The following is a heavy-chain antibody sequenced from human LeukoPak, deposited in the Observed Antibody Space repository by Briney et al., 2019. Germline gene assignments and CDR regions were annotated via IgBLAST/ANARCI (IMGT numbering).Heavy chain of an antibody. D-gene: IGHD3-22*01. CDR1: GGSFSGYY. Sequence: SETLSLTCAVYGGSFSGYYWSWIRQPPGKGLEWIGYIYYSGSTNYNPSLKSRVTISVDTSKNQFSLKLSSVTAADTAVYYCARRQYYDSSGYYVDAFDIWGQGTMVTVSS. J-gene: IGHJ3*02. CDR2: IYYSGST. V-gene: IGHV4-59*08. CDR3: ARRQYYDSSGYYVDAFDI.